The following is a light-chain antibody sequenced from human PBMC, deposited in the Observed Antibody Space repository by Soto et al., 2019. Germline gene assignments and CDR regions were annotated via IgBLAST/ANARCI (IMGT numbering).Light chain of an antibody. V-gene: IGKV1-5*01. CDR1: QSISRW. CDR2: DAS. J-gene: IGKJ2*01. Sequence: DIQMTQSPSTLSASVGDRVTITCRASQSISRWLAWHQKKPGKAPKLLIFDASSLDSGVPSRFSGSGSGTEFTLTISSLQPDDFATYYCQQYNSYSGYTFGQGTKLEIK. CDR3: QQYNSYSGYT.